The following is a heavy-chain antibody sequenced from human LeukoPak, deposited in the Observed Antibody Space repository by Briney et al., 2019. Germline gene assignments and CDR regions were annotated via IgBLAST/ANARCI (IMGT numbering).Heavy chain of an antibody. Sequence: GGSLRLPCAASGFTFSSYWMSWVRQAPGKGLEWVANIKQDGSEKYYVDSVKGRFTISRDNAKNSLYLQMNSLRAEDTAVYYCARVRGSSYFDYWGQGTLVTVSS. D-gene: IGHD6-6*01. CDR3: ARVRGSSYFDY. CDR1: GFTFSSYW. CDR2: IKQDGSEK. J-gene: IGHJ4*02. V-gene: IGHV3-7*01.